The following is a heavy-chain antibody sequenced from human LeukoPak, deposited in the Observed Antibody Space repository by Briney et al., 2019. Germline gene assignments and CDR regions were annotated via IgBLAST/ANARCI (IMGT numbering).Heavy chain of an antibody. Sequence: GGSLRLSCAASGFTFSTSWMSWVRQVPGKGLEWVANIKKDGSETYYVDSVKGRFTFSRDNAKNSLYLQMNSLRAEDTAMYYCARGRYSGTTYYFDYWGQGTLVTVSS. D-gene: IGHD5-12*01. J-gene: IGHJ4*02. CDR2: IKKDGSET. CDR1: GFTFSTSW. V-gene: IGHV3-7*03. CDR3: ARGRYSGTTYYFDY.